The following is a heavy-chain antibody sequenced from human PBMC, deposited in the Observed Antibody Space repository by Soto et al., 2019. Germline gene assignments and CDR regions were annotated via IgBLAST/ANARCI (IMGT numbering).Heavy chain of an antibody. Sequence: PGGFLRLSFSDSGSIFSSYWMQWVLQAPGTWLVWVSRINSDGSSTSYADSVKGRFTISRDKAKNTLYLQMNSLRAEDTAVYYCARDSGYSSGWYVLYYGMDVWGQGITVTDYS. D-gene: IGHD6-19*01. CDR2: INSDGSST. CDR1: GSIFSSYW. V-gene: IGHV3-74*01. J-gene: IGHJ6*01. CDR3: ARDSGYSSGWYVLYYGMDV.